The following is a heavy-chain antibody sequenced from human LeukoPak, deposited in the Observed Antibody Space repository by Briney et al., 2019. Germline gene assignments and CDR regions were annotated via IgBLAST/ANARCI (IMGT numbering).Heavy chain of an antibody. Sequence: SETLSLTCAVYGGSFSGYYWSWIRQPPGKGLEWIGEINHSGSTNYNPSLKSRVTISVDTSKNQFSLKLSSVTAADTAVYYCARDQIMVLGYFDYWGQGTLVTVSS. D-gene: IGHD3-10*01. J-gene: IGHJ4*02. CDR3: ARDQIMVLGYFDY. CDR2: INHSGST. CDR1: GGSFSGYY. V-gene: IGHV4-34*01.